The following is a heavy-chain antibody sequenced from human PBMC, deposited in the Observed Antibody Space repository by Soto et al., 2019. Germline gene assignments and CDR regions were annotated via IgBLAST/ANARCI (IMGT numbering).Heavy chain of an antibody. CDR1: GGSISSSSYY. Sequence: QLQLQESGPGLVKPSETLSLTCTVSGGSISSSSYYWGWIRQPPGKGLEWIGSIYYSGSTNYNPSLKSRVTISVDTSKNQFSLKLSSVTAADTAVYYCARAGGRSGYYVHYYYYGMDVWGQGTTVTVSS. CDR3: ARAGGRSGYYVHYYYYGMDV. D-gene: IGHD3-22*01. CDR2: IYYSGST. J-gene: IGHJ6*02. V-gene: IGHV4-39*07.